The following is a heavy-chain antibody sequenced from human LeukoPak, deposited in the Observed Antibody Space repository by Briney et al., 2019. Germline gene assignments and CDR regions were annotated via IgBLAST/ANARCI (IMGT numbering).Heavy chain of an antibody. CDR3: AHGSAQYYEY. V-gene: IGHV3-15*07. CDR1: GLTLSNVW. J-gene: IGHJ1*01. Sequence: GGSLRLSCAVSGLTLSNVWMNWVRQAPGKGLEWVGRIRSQTAGGTTDFAAPVKGRFSISRDDSKNSLYLQMNSLTSEDTAVYYCAHGSAQYYEYWGQGTLVTVSS. CDR2: IRSQTAGGTT. D-gene: IGHD2-15*01.